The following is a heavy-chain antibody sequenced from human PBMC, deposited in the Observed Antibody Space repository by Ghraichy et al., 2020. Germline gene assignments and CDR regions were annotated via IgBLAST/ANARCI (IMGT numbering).Heavy chain of an antibody. V-gene: IGHV3-7*05. CDR1: GFTFSHYW. D-gene: IGHD3-10*01. J-gene: IGHJ3*02. CDR3: VASLIRFGDSSIADSPFEI. Sequence: GGSLRLSCAASGFTFSHYWMNWVRQAPGKGLEWVANIKQDASEIYSVDSVRGRFTISRDNFRASLYLQMNSLRADDSATYYCVASLIRFGDSSIADSPFEIWGQGTTVIVSS. CDR2: IKQDASEI.